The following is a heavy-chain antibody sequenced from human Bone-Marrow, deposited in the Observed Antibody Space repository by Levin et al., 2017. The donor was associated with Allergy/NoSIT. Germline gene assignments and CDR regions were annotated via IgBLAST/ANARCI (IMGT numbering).Heavy chain of an antibody. CDR3: ARVATGTMYYFDY. CDR1: GGTFSSYA. J-gene: IGHJ4*02. Sequence: SVKVSCKASGGTFSSYAISWVRQAPGQGLEWMGGIIPIFGTANYAQKFQGRVTITADESTSTAYMELSSLRSEDTAVYYCARVATGTMYYFDYWGQGTLVTVSS. V-gene: IGHV1-69*13. CDR2: IIPIFGTA. D-gene: IGHD1-1*01.